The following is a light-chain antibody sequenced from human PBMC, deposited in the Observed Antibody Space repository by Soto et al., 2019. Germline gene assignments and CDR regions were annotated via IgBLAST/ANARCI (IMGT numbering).Light chain of an antibody. CDR1: STDAGDSDS. V-gene: IGLV2-14*03. CDR2: DVT. J-gene: IGLJ1*01. Sequence: QSALTQPASVSGSPGQSITISCAGTSTDAGDSDSVSWYQQHPGKAPKLMIFDVTNRPSGVSNRFSGSKSGTTASLTISRLQTEDEADYYCSSYVRGGTYVFGTGTKLTVL. CDR3: SSYVRGGTYV.